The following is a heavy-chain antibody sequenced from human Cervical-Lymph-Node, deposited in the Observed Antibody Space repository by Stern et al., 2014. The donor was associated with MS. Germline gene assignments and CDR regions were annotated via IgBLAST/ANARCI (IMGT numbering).Heavy chain of an antibody. Sequence: VQLVESGGGVVQPGRSLRLSCVASGFTFSTYGMHWVRQAPGKGLEWVAVISYDGSNKYYADSVKGRFTISRDNSKNTLYLQMNSLRAEDTAVYYCAGELLPLYASDIWGQGTMVTVSS. V-gene: IGHV3-30*03. CDR3: AGELLPLYASDI. D-gene: IGHD1-26*01. CDR2: ISYDGSNK. J-gene: IGHJ3*02. CDR1: GFTFSTYG.